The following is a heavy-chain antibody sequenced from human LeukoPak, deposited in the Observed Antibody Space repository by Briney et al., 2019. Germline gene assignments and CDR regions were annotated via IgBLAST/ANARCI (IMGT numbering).Heavy chain of an antibody. J-gene: IGHJ4*02. CDR3: ARDGSTVTAPFDY. CDR1: GFTFSSYG. Sequence: GGSLRLSCAASGFTFSSYGMHWVRQAPGKGLEWVAVIWNDGSNKYYADSVKGRFTISRDNSKNTLYLQMNSLRAEDTAVYYCARDGSTVTAPFDYWGQGTLVTVSS. D-gene: IGHD2-21*02. V-gene: IGHV3-33*01. CDR2: IWNDGSNK.